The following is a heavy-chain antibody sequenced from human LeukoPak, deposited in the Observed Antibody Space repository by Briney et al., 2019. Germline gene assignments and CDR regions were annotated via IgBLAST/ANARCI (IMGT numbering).Heavy chain of an antibody. J-gene: IGHJ6*02. CDR1: GYTFTSYA. V-gene: IGHV7-4-1*02. CDR3: ARGPVYDFWSGYKRYGMDV. D-gene: IGHD3-3*01. Sequence: GASVKVSCTASGYTFTSYAMNWVRQAPGQGLEWMGWINTNTGNPTYAQGFTGRFVFSLDTSVSTAYLQISSLKAEDTAVYYCARGPVYDFWSGYKRYGMDVWGQGTTVTVSS. CDR2: INTNTGNP.